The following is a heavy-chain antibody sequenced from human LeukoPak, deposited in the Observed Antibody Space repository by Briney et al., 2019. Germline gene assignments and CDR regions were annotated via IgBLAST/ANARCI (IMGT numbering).Heavy chain of an antibody. D-gene: IGHD3-22*01. J-gene: IGHJ4*02. Sequence: PSETLSLTCTVSGGSINSYYWSWIRQPAGKGLEWIGRIYTSGSTNYNPSLKSRVTISVDTSKNQFSLKLSSVTAADTAVYYCARMYYYDSSGYYYPSFDYWGQGTLVTVSS. CDR1: GGSINSYY. CDR2: IYTSGST. CDR3: ARMYYYDSSGYYYPSFDY. V-gene: IGHV4-4*07.